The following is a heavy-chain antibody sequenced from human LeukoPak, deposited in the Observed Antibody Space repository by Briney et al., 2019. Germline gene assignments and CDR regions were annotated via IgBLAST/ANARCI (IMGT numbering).Heavy chain of an antibody. D-gene: IGHD3-10*01. CDR1: GYSFTSYW. V-gene: IGHV5-51*01. CDR3: ARLVLLWFGEPIPNWFDP. Sequence: GESLKISCKGSGYSFTSYWIGWVRQMPGKGLEWMGIIYPGDSDTRYSPSFQGQVTISADKSISTAYLQWSSLKASDTAMYYCARLVLLWFGEPIPNWFDPWGQGTLVTVSS. CDR2: IYPGDSDT. J-gene: IGHJ5*02.